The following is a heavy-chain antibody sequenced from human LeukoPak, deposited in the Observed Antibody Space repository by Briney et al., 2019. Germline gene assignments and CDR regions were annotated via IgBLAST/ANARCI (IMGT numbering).Heavy chain of an antibody. V-gene: IGHV4-39*07. J-gene: IGHJ5*02. CDR1: GGSISSSSYY. Sequence: MASETLSLTCTVSGGSISSSSYYWGWIRQPPGKGLEWIGSIYYSGSTNYNPSLKSRVTISVDTSKNQFSLKLSSVTAADTAVYYCARDDYGDSKGWFDPWGQGTLVTVSS. D-gene: IGHD4-17*01. CDR3: ARDDYGDSKGWFDP. CDR2: IYYSGST.